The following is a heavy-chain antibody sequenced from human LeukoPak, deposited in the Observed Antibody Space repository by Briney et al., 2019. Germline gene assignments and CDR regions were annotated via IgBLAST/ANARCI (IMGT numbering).Heavy chain of an antibody. CDR2: INHSGST. D-gene: IGHD6-19*01. Sequence: PSETLSLTCAVYGGSFSGYYWSWIRQPPGKGLEWIGEINHSGSTNYNPSLKSRVTISVDTSKNQFSLKLSSVTAADTAVYYCARRGPRRVAVAGRGYYFDYWGQGTLVTVSS. V-gene: IGHV4-34*01. CDR3: ARRGPRRVAVAGRGYYFDY. CDR1: GGSFSGYY. J-gene: IGHJ4*02.